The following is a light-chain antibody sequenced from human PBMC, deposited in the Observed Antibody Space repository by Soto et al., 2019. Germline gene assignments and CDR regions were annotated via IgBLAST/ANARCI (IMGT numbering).Light chain of an antibody. Sequence: EIALTQSPATLSLSPGERATLSCRASQSISRYLAWYQQKPGQAPRLLIYDASNRATGIPARFSGSGPGTDFTLTISSLEPEDFAVYYCQQRGNWPSFGGGTKVEIK. CDR3: QQRGNWPS. J-gene: IGKJ4*01. CDR2: DAS. CDR1: QSISRY. V-gene: IGKV3-11*01.